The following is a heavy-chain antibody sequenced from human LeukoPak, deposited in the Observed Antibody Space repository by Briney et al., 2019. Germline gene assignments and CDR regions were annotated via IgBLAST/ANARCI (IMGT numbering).Heavy chain of an antibody. Sequence: ASVKVSCKASGYTFTTYAMNWVRQAPGQGLEWMGWINTNTGNPTYAQGFTGRLVFSLDTSVSTAYLQISSLKAEDTAVYYCARGVPPTNIKVRGHFDYWGQGTLVTVSS. CDR2: INTNTGNP. CDR1: GYTFTTYA. CDR3: ARGVPPTNIKVRGHFDY. J-gene: IGHJ4*02. V-gene: IGHV7-4-1*02. D-gene: IGHD3-10*01.